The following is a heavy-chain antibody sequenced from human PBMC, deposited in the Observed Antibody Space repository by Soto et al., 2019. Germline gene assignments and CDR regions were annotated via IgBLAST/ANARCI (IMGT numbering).Heavy chain of an antibody. V-gene: IGHV1-69*01. CDR3: ARSQGGSSSLDIYYYYYYGMDV. CDR2: IIPIFGTA. J-gene: IGHJ6*02. CDR1: GGTFSSYA. Sequence: QVQLVQSGAEVKKPGSSVKVSCKAPGGTFSSYAISWVRQAPGQGLEWMGGIIPIFGTANYAQKFQGRVTITADEYTSTGCMELSSLRSEDTAVYYCARSQGGSSSLDIYYYYYYGMDVWGQGTTVTVSS. D-gene: IGHD2-15*01.